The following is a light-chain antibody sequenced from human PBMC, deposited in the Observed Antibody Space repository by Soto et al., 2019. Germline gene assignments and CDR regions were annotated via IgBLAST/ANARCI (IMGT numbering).Light chain of an antibody. V-gene: IGLV4-60*02. CDR2: LEAGGSY. Sequence: QLVLTQSSSASASLGSSVKLTCTLSSGHSTYIIAWHQQQPGKAPRYLMNLEAGGSYNKGSGVPDRFSGSSSGADRYLTIPNLQFEDEADYYCETWDSNTRVFGGGTKVTVL. CDR3: ETWDSNTRV. CDR1: SGHSTYI. J-gene: IGLJ3*02.